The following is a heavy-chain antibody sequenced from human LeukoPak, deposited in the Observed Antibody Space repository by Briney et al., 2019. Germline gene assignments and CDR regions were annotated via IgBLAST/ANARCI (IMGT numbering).Heavy chain of an antibody. J-gene: IGHJ4*02. CDR2: ISSRSSYI. V-gene: IGHV3-21*01. CDR1: GFTFSSYW. D-gene: IGHD5-12*01. CDR3: ARERVSGYGAAADY. Sequence: GGSLRLSCAASGFTFSSYWMHWVRQAPGKGLEWVSSISSRSSYIYYADSMKGRFTISRDNAKNSLYLQMNSLRAEDTAVYYCARERVSGYGAAADYWGQGTLVTVSS.